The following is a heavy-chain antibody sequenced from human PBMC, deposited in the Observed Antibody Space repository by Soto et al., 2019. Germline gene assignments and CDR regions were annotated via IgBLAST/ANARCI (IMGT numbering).Heavy chain of an antibody. CDR1: GFTFTNYA. CDR2: IGSDNYTT. J-gene: IGHJ4*02. CDR3: ARDISRDHDSWSGDSYFDT. Sequence: EVQLLESGGGLIQPGGSLRLSCAASGFTFTNYALSWVRQAPGKWLERFSSIGSDNYTTYYADSVKGRFTISRDNSMSTCYLQINSLRAEDTAGFYCARDISRDHDSWSGDSYFDTWGQGTLVTVSS. D-gene: IGHD3-3*01. V-gene: IGHV3-23*01.